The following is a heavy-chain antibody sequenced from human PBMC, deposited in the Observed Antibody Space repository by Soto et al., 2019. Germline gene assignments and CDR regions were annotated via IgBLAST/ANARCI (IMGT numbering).Heavy chain of an antibody. CDR1: GFTFSDYN. J-gene: IGHJ4*02. D-gene: IGHD4-17*01. Sequence: EVQLVESGGGSVQPGGSLRLSCAASGFTFSDYNMNWVRQAPGKGLEWVSYISSRHTIYYADSVKGRFTISRDNAKNSLYLQMNGLRAEDTAVYYCARIASYGDILFDFWGQGTLVTVSS. CDR2: ISSRHTI. CDR3: ARIASYGDILFDF. V-gene: IGHV3-48*01.